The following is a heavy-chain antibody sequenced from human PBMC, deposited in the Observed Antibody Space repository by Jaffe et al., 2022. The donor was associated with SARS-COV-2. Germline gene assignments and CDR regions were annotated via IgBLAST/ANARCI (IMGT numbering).Heavy chain of an antibody. Sequence: VQLVQSGVAVKKPGESLKISCKASGYTFANYWIAWVRQMPGSGLEWMGIIAPRDSDTRYGPSFQGQVTISVDKSLTTAYLQWDTLKASDTAMYYCARPRSELGVDGFDIWGQGTVVTVSS. V-gene: IGHV5-51*01. CDR1: GYTFANYW. D-gene: IGHD1-26*01. CDR2: IAPRDSDT. CDR3: ARPRSELGVDGFDI. J-gene: IGHJ3*02.